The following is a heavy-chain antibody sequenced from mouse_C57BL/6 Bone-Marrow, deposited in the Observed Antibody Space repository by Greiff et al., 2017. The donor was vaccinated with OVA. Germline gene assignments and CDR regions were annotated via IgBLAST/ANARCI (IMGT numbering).Heavy chain of an antibody. J-gene: IGHJ2*01. CDR2: ILPGSGST. CDR1: GYTFTGYW. CDR3: ARSIYYYGSSFYFDY. V-gene: IGHV1-9*01. Sequence: QVQLQQSGAELMKPGASVKLSCKATGYTFTGYWIEWVKQRPGHGLEWIGEILPGSGSTNYNEKFKGKATFTADTSYNTAYMQLSSLTTEDSAIYYCARSIYYYGSSFYFDYWGQGTTLTVSS. D-gene: IGHD1-1*01.